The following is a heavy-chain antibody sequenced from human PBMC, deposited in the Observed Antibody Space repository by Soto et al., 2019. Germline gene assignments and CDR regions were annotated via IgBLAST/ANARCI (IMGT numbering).Heavy chain of an antibody. Sequence: ASVKVSCKASGYTFTGYYMHWVRQAPGQGLEWMGWINANTGGTNYAQKFQGRVTINRDTSISTAYMELSSLRSDDTAVYCCVRQQLEPGYYYGMDVWGQGTTVTVSS. CDR3: VRQQLEPGYYYGMDV. J-gene: IGHJ6*02. CDR1: GYTFTGYY. V-gene: IGHV1-2*02. D-gene: IGHD6-13*01. CDR2: INANTGGT.